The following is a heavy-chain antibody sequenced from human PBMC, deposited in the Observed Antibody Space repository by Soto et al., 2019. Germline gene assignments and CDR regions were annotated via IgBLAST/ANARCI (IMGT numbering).Heavy chain of an antibody. CDR3: AGVRGPYCGGECYPPTPNWFDP. CDR2: IYHSGST. V-gene: IGHV4-30-2*01. D-gene: IGHD2-21*01. CDR1: GGSISSGGYS. Sequence: LCGGSISSGGYSWSWIRQPPGKGLEWIGYIYHSGSTYYNPSLKSRVTISVDRSKNQFSLKLSSVTAADSAVYYCAGVRGPYCGGECYPPTPNWFDPWGQGTLVTVSS. J-gene: IGHJ5*02.